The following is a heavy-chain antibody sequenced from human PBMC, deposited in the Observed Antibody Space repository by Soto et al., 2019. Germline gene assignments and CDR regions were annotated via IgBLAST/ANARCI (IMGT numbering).Heavy chain of an antibody. V-gene: IGHV4-59*01. CDR3: AAGINDYGDPGILGY. CDR2: IYYSGST. CDR1: GGSISGYY. D-gene: IGHD4-17*01. J-gene: IGHJ4*02. Sequence: PSVTLSVTCTVSGGSISGYYWSWIRQHPGKGLEWIGYIYYSGSTNYNPSLKSRVTISVDTSKNQFSLKLSSVTAADTAVYYCAAGINDYGDPGILGYSGQGPLLTVSS.